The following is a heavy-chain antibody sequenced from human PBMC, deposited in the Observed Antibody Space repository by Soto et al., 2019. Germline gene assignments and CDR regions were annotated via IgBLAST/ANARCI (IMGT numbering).Heavy chain of an antibody. CDR2: IYYSGST. V-gene: IGHV4-39*01. CDR3: ARHPSDFWFDP. D-gene: IGHD2-21*02. J-gene: IGHJ5*02. CDR1: GGSISSSSYF. Sequence: QLQLQESGPGLVKPSESLSLTYSVSGGSISSSSYFWGCIRQPPGKGLEWIGSIYYSGSTYYNPSLKSRVTVSVDTSKNQFSLKLSSVTAADTAVYYCARHPSDFWFDPWGQGTLVTVSS.